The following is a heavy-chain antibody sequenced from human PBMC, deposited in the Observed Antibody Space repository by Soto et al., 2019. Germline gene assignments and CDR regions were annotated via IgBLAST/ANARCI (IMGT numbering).Heavy chain of an antibody. J-gene: IGHJ3*02. CDR3: VRDFDNRRGGDAFDI. CDR2: ISYDGSNQ. CDR1: GFTFSRYD. D-gene: IGHD3-9*01. V-gene: IGHV3-30*03. Sequence: QVQLVESGGGAVPPGRSLSLSCADSGFTFSRYDIHWVRQAPGKGLEWVALISYDGSNQYFGDSVKGRFTISRDNSKDTVSLRMNSLRLEDTAVYSCVRDFDNRRGGDAFDIWGRGTMVTVSS.